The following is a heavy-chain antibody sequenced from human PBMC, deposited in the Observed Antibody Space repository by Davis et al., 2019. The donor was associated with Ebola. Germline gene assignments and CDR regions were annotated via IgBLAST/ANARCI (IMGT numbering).Heavy chain of an antibody. Sequence: GESLKISCAASGFTFSSYWMSWVRQAPGKGLEWVANIKQDGSEKYYVDSVKGRFTISRDNAKNSLYLQMNSLKTEDTAVYYCTRDRVVGAIRVDYWGQGTLVTVSS. J-gene: IGHJ4*02. D-gene: IGHD1-26*01. CDR3: TRDRVVGAIRVDY. CDR1: GFTFSSYW. CDR2: IKQDGSEK. V-gene: IGHV3-7*03.